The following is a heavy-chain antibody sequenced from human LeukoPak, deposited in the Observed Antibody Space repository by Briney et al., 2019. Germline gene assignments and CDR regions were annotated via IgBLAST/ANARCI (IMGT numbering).Heavy chain of an antibody. CDR2: XXXSGST. CDR1: GGSISSSNW. CDR3: AGLVGRYSSGLYYYYFDY. J-gene: IGHJ4*02. D-gene: IGHD3-22*01. V-gene: IGHV4-4*02. Sequence: SETLSLTCAVSGGSISSSNWWSWVRQPPGKGLXXXXXXXXSGSTYYNPSLXSRVTISIDTSKNQFSLRLSSVTAADTAVYYCAGLVGRYSSGLYYYYFDYWGQGTLVTVSS.